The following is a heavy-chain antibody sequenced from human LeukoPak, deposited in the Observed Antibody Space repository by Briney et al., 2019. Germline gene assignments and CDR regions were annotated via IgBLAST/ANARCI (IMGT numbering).Heavy chain of an antibody. D-gene: IGHD5-18*01. CDR2: IIPILGIA. J-gene: IGHJ4*02. CDR3: ARARVDTDFDY. V-gene: IGHV1-69*04. Sequence: ASVKVSCKASGGTFSSYAISWVRQAPGQGLEWMGRIIPILGIANYAQKFQGRVTITADKSTSTAYMERSSLRSEDTAVYYCARARVDTDFDYWGQGTLVTVSS. CDR1: GGTFSSYA.